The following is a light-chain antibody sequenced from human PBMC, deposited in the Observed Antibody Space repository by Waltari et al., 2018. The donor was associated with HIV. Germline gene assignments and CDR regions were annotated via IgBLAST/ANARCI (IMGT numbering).Light chain of an antibody. J-gene: IGKJ1*01. Sequence: DIRLTQSPSTLSASAGDRVAITCRAGPNVGAFLAWYQQKPGKPPKLLIYQASILEGGVPSRFSGSVSGSDFTRTINGLQSDDFATYYCHQYASFSGTFGQGTKVEL. V-gene: IGKV1-5*03. CDR2: QAS. CDR1: PNVGAF. CDR3: HQYASFSGT.